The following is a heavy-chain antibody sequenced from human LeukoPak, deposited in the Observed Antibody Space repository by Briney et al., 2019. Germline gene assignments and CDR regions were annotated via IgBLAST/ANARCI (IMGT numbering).Heavy chain of an antibody. V-gene: IGHV4-61*01. Sequence: SETLSLTCTVSGGSVSSGSYYWSWIRQPPGKGLEWIGYIYYNGSTNYNPSLKSRVTISVDTSKNQFSLKLSSVTAADTAVYYCARVEASEWLVLDWGQGTLVTVSS. D-gene: IGHD6-19*01. J-gene: IGHJ4*02. CDR1: GGSVSSGSYY. CDR2: IYYNGST. CDR3: ARVEASEWLVLD.